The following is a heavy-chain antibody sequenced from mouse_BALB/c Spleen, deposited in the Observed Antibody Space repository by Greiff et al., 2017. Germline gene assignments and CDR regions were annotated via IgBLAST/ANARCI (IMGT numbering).Heavy chain of an antibody. CDR1: GFTFSSFG. Sequence: EVHLVESGGGLVQPGGSRKLSCAASGFTFSSFGMHWVRQAPEKGLEWVAYISSGSSTIYYTETVKGRFTISRDNPKNTLYLQMTSLRSEDTAMYYCARWENLYDGYYGFADWGQGTLVTVSA. J-gene: IGHJ3*01. CDR3: ARWENLYDGYYGFAD. CDR2: ISSGSSTI. D-gene: IGHD2-3*01. V-gene: IGHV5-17*02.